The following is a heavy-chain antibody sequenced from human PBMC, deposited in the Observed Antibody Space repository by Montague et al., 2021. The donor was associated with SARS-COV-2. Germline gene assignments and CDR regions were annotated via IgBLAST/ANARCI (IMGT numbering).Heavy chain of an antibody. CDR2: ISYTGRT. CDR3: ARVSISYDPDDASYGMDV. V-gene: IGHV4-39*02. J-gene: IGHJ6*02. CDR1: GGSISSPDYY. Sequence: SETLSLTCTVSGGSISSPDYYWGWIRQSPGKGLEWIGSISYTGRTYYNPSLRSRVSFSMDTSKNHFSLSLSSVTAADTAVYYCARVSISYDPDDASYGMDVWGQGTTVTVSS. D-gene: IGHD1-1*01.